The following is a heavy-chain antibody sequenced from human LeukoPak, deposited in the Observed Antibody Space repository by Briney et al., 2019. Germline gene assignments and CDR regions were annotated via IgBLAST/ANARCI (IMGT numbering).Heavy chain of an antibody. V-gene: IGHV1-69*13. CDR2: IIPIFGTA. D-gene: IGHD2-2*01. CDR1: GGTFSSYA. CDR3: AREMGGQNQLLSLDN. J-gene: IGHJ4*02. Sequence: ASVKVSCKASGGTFSSYAISWVRQAPGQGLEWMGGIIPIFGTANYAQKFQGRVTITADESTSTAYMELRSLRSEDTAVYHCAREMGGQNQLLSLDNWGKEPLVTVSS.